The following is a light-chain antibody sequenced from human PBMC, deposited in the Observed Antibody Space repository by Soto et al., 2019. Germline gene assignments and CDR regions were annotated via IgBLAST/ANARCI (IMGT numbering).Light chain of an antibody. V-gene: IGLV2-11*01. CDR2: DVS. J-gene: IGLJ1*01. Sequence: QSALTQPRSVSGPPGQSVSISCSGTSSDVGTYNYVSWYQQHPGKAPKLMIYDVSKRPSGVPDRFSGSKSANTASLTVSGLQAEDEADYYCSSHAGDGKFVFGTGTKLTVL. CDR1: SSDVGTYNY. CDR3: SSHAGDGKFV.